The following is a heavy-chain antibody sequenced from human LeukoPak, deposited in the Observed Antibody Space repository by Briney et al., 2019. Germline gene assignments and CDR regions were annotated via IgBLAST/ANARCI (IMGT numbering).Heavy chain of an antibody. J-gene: IGHJ4*02. CDR2: INSNSGAT. CDR3: ARGRDRGASTPFDY. V-gene: IGHV1-2*02. Sequence: ASVKVSCKASGYTFTSYYMHWVRQAPGQGLEWMGIINSNSGATNYAQKFQGRVTMTRDTPISTVYMELSSLRSDDTAVYYCARGRDRGASTPFDYWGQGTLVTVSS. CDR1: GYTFTSYY. D-gene: IGHD1-26*01.